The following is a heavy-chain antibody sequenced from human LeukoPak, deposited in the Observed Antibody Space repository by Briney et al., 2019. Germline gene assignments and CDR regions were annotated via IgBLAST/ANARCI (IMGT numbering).Heavy chain of an antibody. J-gene: IGHJ4*02. V-gene: IGHV3-9*01. CDR3: AKDIAGAVAGNFDY. CDR2: ISWNSGSI. CDR1: GFTFDDYA. D-gene: IGHD6-19*01. Sequence: GGSLRLSCAASGFTFDDYAMHWVRQAPGKGLEWVSGISWNSGSIGYADSVKGRFTISRDNAKRSLYLQMNSLRAEDTALYYCAKDIAGAVAGNFDYWGQGTLVTVSS.